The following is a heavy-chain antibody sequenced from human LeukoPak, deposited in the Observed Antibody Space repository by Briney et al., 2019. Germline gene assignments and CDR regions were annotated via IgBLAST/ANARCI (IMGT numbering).Heavy chain of an antibody. CDR1: GGSISSSGYY. D-gene: IGHD4-17*01. CDR2: IYNSGTT. J-gene: IGHJ4*02. Sequence: SETLSLTCTVSGGSISSSGYYWSWLRQPPGKGLEWIGSIYNSGTTYYNPSLKSRVTISGDTSKNQFSLKLSSVTAADTAVYYCARGSYSDGDYRTPPDIYYFDYWGQGTLVTVSS. CDR3: ARGSYSDGDYRTPPDIYYFDY. V-gene: IGHV4-39*07.